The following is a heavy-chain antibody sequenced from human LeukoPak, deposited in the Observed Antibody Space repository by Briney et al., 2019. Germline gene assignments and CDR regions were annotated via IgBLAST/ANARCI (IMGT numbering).Heavy chain of an antibody. CDR1: GFKFDDYP. D-gene: IGHD3-22*01. Sequence: GGSLRLSCAASGFKFDDYPMHWVRLAPGKGLEWVSGISWNSNIIDYAASVKGRFTISRDNAKTSLYLQMHSLRAEDTALYYCTKGQYYYDSNASLESAFDIWGQGTMVTVSS. CDR2: ISWNSNII. V-gene: IGHV3-9*01. CDR3: TKGQYYYDSNASLESAFDI. J-gene: IGHJ3*02.